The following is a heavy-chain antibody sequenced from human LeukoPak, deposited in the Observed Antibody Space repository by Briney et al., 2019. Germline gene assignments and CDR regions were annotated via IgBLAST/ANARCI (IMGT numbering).Heavy chain of an antibody. J-gene: IGHJ4*02. CDR3: ARENLERYNRNFDY. CDR2: IYHSGTTYSGST. Sequence: SETLSLTCNVSGASMSNYYWVWIRQPPGKGLEWIGSIYHSGTTYSGSTYYNPSLKSRVTISVDTSKNQFSLKLSSVTAADTAVYYCARENLERYNRNFDYWGQGTLVTVSS. V-gene: IGHV4-59*12. D-gene: IGHD1-14*01. CDR1: GASMSNYY.